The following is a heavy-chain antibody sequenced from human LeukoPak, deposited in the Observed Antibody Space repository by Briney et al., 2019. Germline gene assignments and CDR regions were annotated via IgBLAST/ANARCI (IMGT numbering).Heavy chain of an antibody. D-gene: IGHD2/OR15-2a*01. J-gene: IGHJ6*02. Sequence: PGGSLRLSCAASGFTFSSYAMSWVRQAPGKGLEWVSAISGSGGSTYYADSVKGWFTISRDNSKNTLYLQMNSLRAEDTAVYYCAKAFNPALYGMDVRGQGTTVTVSS. CDR3: AKAFNPALYGMDV. V-gene: IGHV3-23*01. CDR1: GFTFSSYA. CDR2: ISGSGGST.